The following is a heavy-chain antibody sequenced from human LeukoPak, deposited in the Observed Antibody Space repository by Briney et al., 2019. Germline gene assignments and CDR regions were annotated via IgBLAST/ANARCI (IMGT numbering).Heavy chain of an antibody. CDR2: IRHDGSIK. V-gene: IGHV3-30*02. D-gene: IGHD3-16*01. CDR1: GFIFSTYG. J-gene: IGHJ4*02. CDR3: AKDSLADIDY. Sequence: GGSLRLSCAASGFIFSTYGMYWVGQAPGKGLEWFAFIRHDGSIKNYADSVKGRSTISRDSSKNTLYLQMNSLRAEDTAVYYCAKDSLADIDYWGQGTLVTVSS.